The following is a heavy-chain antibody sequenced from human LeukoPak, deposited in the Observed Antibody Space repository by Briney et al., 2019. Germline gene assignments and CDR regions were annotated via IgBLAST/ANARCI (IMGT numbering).Heavy chain of an antibody. Sequence: GRSLRLSCAASGFTFDDYAMHWVRQAPGKGLEWVSGISWNSGSIGYADSVKGRFTISRDNAKNSLYLQMNSLRAEDTAVYYCARAEHDYGDHFDYWGQGTLVTVSS. D-gene: IGHD4-17*01. CDR2: ISWNSGSI. CDR1: GFTFDDYA. V-gene: IGHV3-9*01. CDR3: ARAEHDYGDHFDY. J-gene: IGHJ4*02.